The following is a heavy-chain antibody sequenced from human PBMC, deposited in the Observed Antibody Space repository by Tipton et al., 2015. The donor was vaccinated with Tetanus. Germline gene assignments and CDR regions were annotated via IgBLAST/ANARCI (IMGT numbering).Heavy chain of an antibody. D-gene: IGHD6-25*01. CDR3: ARQADNWFDP. CDR2: IYYNGNT. J-gene: IGHJ5*02. V-gene: IGHV4-39*01. Sequence: LRLSCTISGGSLSSGTFYWDWIRQPPGKGLEWIGNIYYNGNTFYHSSLESRVTISADTSKNQFSLSLRSVTAADTAVYFCARQADNWFDPWGQGTLVIVSS. CDR1: GGSLSSGTFY.